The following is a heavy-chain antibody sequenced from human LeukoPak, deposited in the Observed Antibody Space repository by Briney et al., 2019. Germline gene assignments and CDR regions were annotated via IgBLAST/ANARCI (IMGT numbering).Heavy chain of an antibody. D-gene: IGHD1-26*01. CDR3: ASPLAGMSGSLGAFDI. CDR2: IYYSGST. CDR1: GGSISSYY. V-gene: IGHV4-59*08. J-gene: IGHJ3*02. Sequence: SETLSLTCTVSGGSISSYYWSWIRQPPGKGLEWIGYIYYSGSTYYNPSLKSRVTISVDTSKNQFSLKLSSVTAADTAVYYCASPLAGMSGSLGAFDIWGQGTMVTVSS.